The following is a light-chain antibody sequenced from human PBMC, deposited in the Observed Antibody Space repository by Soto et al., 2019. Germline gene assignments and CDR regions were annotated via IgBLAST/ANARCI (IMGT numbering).Light chain of an antibody. CDR3: QQCSNWPPIT. J-gene: IGKJ5*01. Sequence: EVVLIQSPATLSLSPGERATLSCRASQSVNTYIAWYQQKPGQAPRLLIFDASNRASGVPARFGGSGSGTDFTLTISSLEPEDFAVYYCQQCSNWPPITFGQGTRLEIK. V-gene: IGKV3-11*01. CDR1: QSVNTY. CDR2: DAS.